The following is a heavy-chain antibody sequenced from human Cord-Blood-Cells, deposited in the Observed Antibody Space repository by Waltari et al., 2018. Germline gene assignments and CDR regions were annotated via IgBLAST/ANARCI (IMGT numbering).Heavy chain of an antibody. CDR3: ATDPAQESSGYYYDY. D-gene: IGHD3-22*01. J-gene: IGHJ4*02. V-gene: IGHV1-24*01. CDR2: FDPEDGET. CDR1: GYTLTTLS. Sequence: QVQLVPSGAEVKKPGASVKVSCQVSGYTLTTLSIHCVRQAPGKGLEWMVGFDPEDGETIYAQKFQGRVTMTEDTSTDTAYRGRSSLRSEDTAVYYCATDPAQESSGYYYDYWGQGTLVTVSA.